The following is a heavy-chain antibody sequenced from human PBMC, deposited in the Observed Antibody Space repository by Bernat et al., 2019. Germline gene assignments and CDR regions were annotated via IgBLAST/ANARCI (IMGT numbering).Heavy chain of an antibody. Sequence: EVQLVESGGGLVQPGGSLRLSCAASGFTFSSYEMNWVRQAPGKGLEWVSYISSSGSTIYYADSVKGRFTISRDNAKNSLYLQMNSLRAEDTAVYYCARDGPDVYGDYGDYYYYYMDVWGKGTTVTVSS. D-gene: IGHD4-17*01. J-gene: IGHJ6*03. CDR1: GFTFSSYE. CDR3: ARDGPDVYGDYGDYYYYYMDV. CDR2: ISSSGSTI. V-gene: IGHV3-48*03.